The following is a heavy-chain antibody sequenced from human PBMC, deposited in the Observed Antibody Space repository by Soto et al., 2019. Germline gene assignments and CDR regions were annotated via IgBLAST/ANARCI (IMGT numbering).Heavy chain of an antibody. CDR1: GFTFSSYA. CDR3: AKGGVRITMIVVAKGPDAFDI. J-gene: IGHJ3*02. Sequence: GGSLRLSCAASGFTFSSYAMSWVRQAPGKGLERVSATRGGGGSTYYADPVKGRFTISRDNSKNTLYLQMNSLRAEDTAVYYCAKGGVRITMIVVAKGPDAFDIWGQGTMVTVSS. V-gene: IGHV3-23*01. D-gene: IGHD3-22*01. CDR2: TRGGGGST.